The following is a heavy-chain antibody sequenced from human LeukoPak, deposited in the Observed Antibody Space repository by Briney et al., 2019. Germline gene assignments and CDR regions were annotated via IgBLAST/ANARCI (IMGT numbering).Heavy chain of an antibody. Sequence: GGSLRLSCAASGFTFSSYSMNWVRQAPGKGLEWVSSISSSGTFIYYADSLKGRFTISRDNAKNSLYLQMNSLRAEDTAVYYCARFIAAPYYFDYWGRGTLVTVSS. D-gene: IGHD6-13*01. CDR3: ARFIAAPYYFDY. J-gene: IGHJ4*02. CDR2: ISSSGTFI. V-gene: IGHV3-21*01. CDR1: GFTFSSYS.